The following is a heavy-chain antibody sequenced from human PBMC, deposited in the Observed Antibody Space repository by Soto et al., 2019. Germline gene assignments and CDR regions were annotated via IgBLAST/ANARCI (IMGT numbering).Heavy chain of an antibody. CDR1: GYSFTSYW. Sequence: GESLKISCKGSGYSFTSYWISWVRQMPGKGLEWMGRIDPSDSYTNYSPSFQGHVTISADKSISTAYLQWSSLKASDTAMYYCARHDYDFWSGPGKTNWFDPWGQGTLVTSPQ. CDR3: ARHDYDFWSGPGKTNWFDP. D-gene: IGHD3-3*01. V-gene: IGHV5-10-1*01. J-gene: IGHJ5*02. CDR2: IDPSDSYT.